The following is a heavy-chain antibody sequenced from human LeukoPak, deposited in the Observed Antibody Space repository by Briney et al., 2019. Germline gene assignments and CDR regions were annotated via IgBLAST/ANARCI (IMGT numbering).Heavy chain of an antibody. V-gene: IGHV3-20*03. CDR2: INLNGGTK. CDR3: ARNTRSTEYYYGSGSYYSYYFDY. CDR1: RLTSAEYG. J-gene: IGHJ4*02. Sequence: HGGSLRLSPADPRLTSAEYGTSWVRQAPGKGLEWVSGINLNGGTKGYVDSVKGRFTISRDNAKNSLYLQMNSLRAEDTALYYCARNTRSTEYYYGSGSYYSYYFDYWGQGTLVTVSS. D-gene: IGHD3-10*01.